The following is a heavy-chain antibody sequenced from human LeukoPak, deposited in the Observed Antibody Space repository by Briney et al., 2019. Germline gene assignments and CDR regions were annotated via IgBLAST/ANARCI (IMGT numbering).Heavy chain of an antibody. V-gene: IGHV3-11*05. CDR3: TTVCGYSYCYKASIVII. J-gene: IGHJ1*01. CDR2: ISSSSSYT. CDR1: AFTFRVYY. D-gene: IGHD5-18*01. Sequence: GGSLRLSCAATAFTFRVYYMSCIRQAPGKGLEWVSYISSSSSYTNYADSVKGRFTISRDNAKNSLYLQMNSLKTEDTAVYYCTTVCGYSYCYKASIVIIGGRGTLVTVSS.